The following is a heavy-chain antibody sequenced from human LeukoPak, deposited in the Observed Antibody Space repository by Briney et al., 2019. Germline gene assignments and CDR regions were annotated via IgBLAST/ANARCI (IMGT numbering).Heavy chain of an antibody. D-gene: IGHD3-16*01. CDR2: IHPGDSDT. V-gene: IGHV5-51*01. Sequence: GESLKISCKTSGYSFTSYWIGWVRQMPGKGPEWMGIIHPGDSDTKYSPSFQGQVTISADKYINTAFLQWSSLKASDTAMYYCARHSYRNPFSLFDPWGQGTLVTVSS. J-gene: IGHJ5*02. CDR3: ARHSYRNPFSLFDP. CDR1: GYSFTSYW.